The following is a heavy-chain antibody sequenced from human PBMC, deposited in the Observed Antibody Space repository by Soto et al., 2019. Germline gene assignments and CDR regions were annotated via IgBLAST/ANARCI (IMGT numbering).Heavy chain of an antibody. CDR2: IIPILGIA. J-gene: IGHJ2*01. D-gene: IGHD3-22*01. CDR1: GGTFSSYT. CDR3: AREGSWLNPWYFDL. Sequence: QVQLVQSGAEVKKPGSSVKVSCKASGGTFSSYTISWVRQAPGQGLEWMGRIIPILGIANYAQKFQGRVTITADKSTSTAYMELSSLRSEDTAVYYCAREGSWLNPWYFDLWGRGTLVTVSS. V-gene: IGHV1-69*08.